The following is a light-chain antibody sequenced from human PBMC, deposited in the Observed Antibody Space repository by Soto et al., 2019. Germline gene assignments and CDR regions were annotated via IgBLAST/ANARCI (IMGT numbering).Light chain of an antibody. CDR2: AAS. J-gene: IGKJ1*01. V-gene: IGKV3-20*01. CDR3: HQYGYSLWT. Sequence: EIVLTQSPGTLSLSPGERATLSCRASQSVTSAYLAWYQQKPGQAPRLLIYAASSRATGIPDRFSGSGSGTDFTLTISRLEPEDFALYYCHQYGYSLWTFGQGTKVDTK. CDR1: QSVTSAY.